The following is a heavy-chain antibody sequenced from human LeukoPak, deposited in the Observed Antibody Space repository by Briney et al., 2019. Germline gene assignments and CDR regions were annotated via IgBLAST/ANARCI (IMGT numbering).Heavy chain of an antibody. CDR1: GFTFSSYA. Sequence: PGGSLRLSCAASGFTFSSYAMSWVRQAPGKGLEWVSAISGSGGSTYYADSVKGRFTISRDNSKNTLYLQMNSLRAEDTAVYYCATNGPQLRYFDWLPRHFDYWGQGTLVTVSS. CDR2: ISGSGGST. V-gene: IGHV3-23*01. CDR3: ATNGPQLRYFDWLPRHFDY. D-gene: IGHD3-9*01. J-gene: IGHJ4*02.